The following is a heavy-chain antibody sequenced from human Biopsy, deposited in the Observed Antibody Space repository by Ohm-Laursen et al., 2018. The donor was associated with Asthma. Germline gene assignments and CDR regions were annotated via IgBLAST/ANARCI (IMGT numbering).Heavy chain of an antibody. D-gene: IGHD4-17*01. CDR3: ARTTYGHDGFDP. CDR1: GGSLNIGDYY. Sequence: TLSLTCTVSGGSLNIGDYYWSWIRQHPVKGLEWIGHIYYSGSTYYNPSLKSRVSISLDTSNNQFSLSLTSVTAADTAVYYCARTTYGHDGFDPWGQGTLVTVSS. V-gene: IGHV4-31*03. J-gene: IGHJ5*02. CDR2: IYYSGST.